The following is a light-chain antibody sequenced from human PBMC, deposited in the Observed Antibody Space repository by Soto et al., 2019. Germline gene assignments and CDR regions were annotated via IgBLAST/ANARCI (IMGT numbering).Light chain of an antibody. CDR2: GAS. Sequence: EIVLTQSPGTLSLSPGERATLSCRASQSVSSSSLAWYQKKPGQAPRLLIYGASSRATGIPDSVSARGSGTDFTATISWLAPEDCGVYYCHHYGSSSYTFGQGTILEIK. J-gene: IGKJ2*01. CDR3: HHYGSSSYT. V-gene: IGKV3-20*01. CDR1: QSVSSSS.